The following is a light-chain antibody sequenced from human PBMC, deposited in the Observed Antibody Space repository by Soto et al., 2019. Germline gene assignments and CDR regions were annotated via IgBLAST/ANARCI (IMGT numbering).Light chain of an antibody. Sequence: EVVLTQSPGTLSLSPGERATLSCRASQSVATSYLAWYQQKPGQPPRLLIYGASSRATGIPDRFSGSGSGTDFTLTISSLEPEDSAVYYCQQYGSSPPFTFGQGTNLEI. CDR3: QQYGSSPPFT. V-gene: IGKV3-20*01. CDR2: GAS. CDR1: QSVATSY. J-gene: IGKJ2*01.